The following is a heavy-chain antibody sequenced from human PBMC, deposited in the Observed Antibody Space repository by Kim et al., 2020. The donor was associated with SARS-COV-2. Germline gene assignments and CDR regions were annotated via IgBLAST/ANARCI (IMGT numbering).Heavy chain of an antibody. CDR1: GGTFSSYA. V-gene: IGHV1-69*13. Sequence: SVKVSCKASGGTFSSYAISWVRQAPGQGLEWMGGIIPIFGTANYAQKFQGRVTITADESTSTAYMELSSLRSEDTAVYYCARSRVSRRVVAAIYYYYGMDVWGQATTVPVSS. J-gene: IGHJ6*02. D-gene: IGHD2-15*01. CDR3: ARSRVSRRVVAAIYYYYGMDV. CDR2: IIPIFGTA.